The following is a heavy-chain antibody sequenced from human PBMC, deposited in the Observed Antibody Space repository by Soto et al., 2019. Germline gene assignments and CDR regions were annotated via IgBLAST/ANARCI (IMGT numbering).Heavy chain of an antibody. Sequence: SETLSVTCTVSGGSIGSGDYYWSWIRQPPGKGLEWIGYIYYSGSTYYSPSLKSRVTISVDTSKNQFSLKLSSVTAADTAVYYCATLGQDYDSRGYHYYFDYSGQGTLVT. D-gene: IGHD3-22*01. CDR3: ATLGQDYDSRGYHYYFDY. V-gene: IGHV4-30-4*01. CDR2: IYYSGST. CDR1: GGSIGSGDYY. J-gene: IGHJ4*02.